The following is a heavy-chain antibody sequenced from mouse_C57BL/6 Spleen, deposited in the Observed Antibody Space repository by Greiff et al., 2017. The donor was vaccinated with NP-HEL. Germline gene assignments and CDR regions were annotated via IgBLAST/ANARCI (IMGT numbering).Heavy chain of an antibody. CDR1: GFTFSSYG. CDR2: ISSGGSYT. Sequence: VQLKESGGDLVKPGGSLKLSCAASGFTFSSYGMSWVRQTPDKRLEWVATISSGGSYTYYPDSVKGRFTISRDNAKNTLYLQMSSLKSEDTAMYYCARQRSNWYFDVWGTGTTVTVSS. V-gene: IGHV5-6*01. J-gene: IGHJ1*03. CDR3: ARQRSNWYFDV. D-gene: IGHD5-1*01.